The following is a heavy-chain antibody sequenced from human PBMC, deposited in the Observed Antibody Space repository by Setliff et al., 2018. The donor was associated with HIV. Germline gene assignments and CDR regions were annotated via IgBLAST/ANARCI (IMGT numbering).Heavy chain of an antibody. J-gene: IGHJ4*02. V-gene: IGHV3-23*03. Sequence: GSLRLSCAASGFTFSSYAMSWVRQAPGKGLEWVSVIYSGGSTTYYADSVKGRFTISRDNSKNTLYLQMNSLRAEDTAIYYCASGRGSDAIAIDYWGQGTPVTVSS. CDR1: GFTFSSYA. CDR3: ASGRGSDAIAIDY. D-gene: IGHD5-12*01. CDR2: IYSGGSTT.